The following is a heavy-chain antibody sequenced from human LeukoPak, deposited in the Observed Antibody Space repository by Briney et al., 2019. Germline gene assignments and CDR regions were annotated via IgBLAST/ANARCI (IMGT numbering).Heavy chain of an antibody. J-gene: IGHJ6*02. V-gene: IGHV4-59*01. Sequence: SETLSLTCSVSDGSINSYYWNWIRRPPGKGLEWIGYIYYNGNTNYSPSLKSRVTMSVDTSKNLFSPKVSSVTAADTAVYYCARGRSNYYGMDVWGQGTTVTVSS. CDR3: ARGRSNYYGMDV. CDR1: DGSINSYY. D-gene: IGHD1-26*01. CDR2: IYYNGNT.